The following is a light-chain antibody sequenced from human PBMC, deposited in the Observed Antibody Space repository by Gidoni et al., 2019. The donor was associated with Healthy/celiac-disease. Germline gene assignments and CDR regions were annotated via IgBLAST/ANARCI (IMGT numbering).Light chain of an antibody. CDR3: QQSYSTPYT. J-gene: IGKJ2*01. V-gene: IGKV1-39*01. CDR1: QSISSH. CDR2: AAS. Sequence: DIQMTQSPSSLSASVGDRVTITCRASQSISSHLNWYQQKPGKAPKLLIYAASSLQGGVPSRFSGSGSGTDFTLTISSLQPEDFATYDCQQSYSTPYTFXXXTKLEIK.